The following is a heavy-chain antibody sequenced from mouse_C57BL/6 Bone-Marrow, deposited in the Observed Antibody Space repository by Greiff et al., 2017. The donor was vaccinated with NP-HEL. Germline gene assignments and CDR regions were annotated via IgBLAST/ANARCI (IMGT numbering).Heavy chain of an antibody. J-gene: IGHJ4*01. D-gene: IGHD2-1*01. CDR1: GFTFSDYG. CDR3: ASSIYYGNSRYAMDY. CDR2: ISNLAYSI. Sequence: DVQLVESGGGLVQPGGSLKLSCAASGFTFSDYGMAWVRQAPRKGPEWVAFISNLAYSIYYADTVTGRFTISRENAKNTLYLEMSSLRSEDTAMYYCASSIYYGNSRYAMDYWGQGTSVTVSS. V-gene: IGHV5-15*01.